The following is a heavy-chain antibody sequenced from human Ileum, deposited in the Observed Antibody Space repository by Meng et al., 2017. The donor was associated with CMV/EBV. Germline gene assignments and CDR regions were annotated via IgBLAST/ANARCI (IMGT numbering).Heavy chain of an antibody. V-gene: IGHV3-30*02. CDR1: GFIFSSYG. CDR3: ATWVDY. J-gene: IGHJ4*02. CDR2: MRSDGIST. Sequence: GESLKISCAASGFIFSSYGMHWVRQAPGKGLEWVAFMRSDGISTYYVDSVKGRFTISRDNAKNTLYLQMNSLRAEDTAVYYCATWVDYWGQGTLVTVSS.